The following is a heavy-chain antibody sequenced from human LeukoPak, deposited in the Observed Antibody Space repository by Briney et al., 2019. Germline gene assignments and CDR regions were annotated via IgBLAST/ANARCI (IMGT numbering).Heavy chain of an antibody. CDR3: ARDRSRIQFRFDY. Sequence: PGGSLRLSCAASGFTFSSYSMNWVRQAPGKGLEWVSSISSSSSYIYYADSVKGRFTISRDNAKNSLYLQMNSLRAEDTAVYYCARDRSRIQFRFDYWGQGTLVTVSS. V-gene: IGHV3-21*01. CDR1: GFTFSSYS. D-gene: IGHD4-11*01. J-gene: IGHJ4*02. CDR2: ISSSSSYI.